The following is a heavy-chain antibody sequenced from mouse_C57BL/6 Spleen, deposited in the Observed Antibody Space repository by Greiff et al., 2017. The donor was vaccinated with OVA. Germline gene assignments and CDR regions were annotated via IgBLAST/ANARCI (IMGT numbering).Heavy chain of an antibody. V-gene: IGHV1-80*01. CDR3: ARGGYDYDGAWFAY. J-gene: IGHJ3*01. CDR1: GYAFSSYW. Sequence: LQESGAELVKPGASVKISCKASGYAFSSYWMNWVQQRPGKGLEWIGQIYPGDGDTNYNGKFKGKATLTADKSSSTAYMQLSSLTSEDSAVYFCARGGYDYDGAWFAYWGQGTLVTVSA. CDR2: IYPGDGDT. D-gene: IGHD2-4*01.